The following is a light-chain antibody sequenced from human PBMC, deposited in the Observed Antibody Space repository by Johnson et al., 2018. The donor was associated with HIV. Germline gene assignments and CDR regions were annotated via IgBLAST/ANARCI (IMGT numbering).Light chain of an antibody. CDR1: SSNIENNF. J-gene: IGLJ1*01. CDR2: EDN. CDR3: GTWNLSLNMEYD. V-gene: IGLV1-51*02. Sequence: QSVLTQPPSVSAAPGQKVTVSCSGSSSNIENNFVSWYQQLPGTAPKLLIYEDNKRPSGIPDRFYGSKSGTSATLGITGLQTGDEADYYCGTWNLSLNMEYDFGTVTKVPVL.